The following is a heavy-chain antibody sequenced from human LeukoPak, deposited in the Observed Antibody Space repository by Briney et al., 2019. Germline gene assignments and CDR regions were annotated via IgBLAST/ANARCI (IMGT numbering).Heavy chain of an antibody. CDR1: GFSLTTSGVG. CDR2: IYWDDDK. J-gene: IGHJ4*02. D-gene: IGHD3-16*02. V-gene: IGHV2-5*02. Sequence: SGPTLVNPTQTLTLTGTFSGFSLTTSGVGVGWIRQPPGKALEWLALIYWDDDKRYSPSLKSRLAITKGTSKNQVVLTMSNMHPVDTATYFCARRHLLSYDYLWISYRYNKMNYFDYWGQGILVTVSS. CDR3: ARRHLLSYDYLWISYRYNKMNYFDY.